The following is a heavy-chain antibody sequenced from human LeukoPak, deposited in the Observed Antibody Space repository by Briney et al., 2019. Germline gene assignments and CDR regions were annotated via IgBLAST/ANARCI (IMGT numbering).Heavy chain of an antibody. D-gene: IGHD1-26*01. CDR2: IRYDGSNI. J-gene: IGHJ4*02. V-gene: IGHV3-30*02. CDR1: GFTFRTYG. Sequence: PGGSLRLSRAASGFTFRTYGMNWVRQAPGKGLEWVTFIRYDGSNIYYADSVKGRFTVSRDNSKNTLYLQMNSLRPEDTAVYYCAKESHLSYSGTFYIDYWGQGTLVTVSS. CDR3: AKESHLSYSGTFYIDY.